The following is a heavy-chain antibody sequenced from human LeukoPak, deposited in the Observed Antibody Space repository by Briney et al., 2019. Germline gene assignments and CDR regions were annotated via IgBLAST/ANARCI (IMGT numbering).Heavy chain of an antibody. CDR2: IHHSGNT. Sequence: SETLSLTCAVSGASISSGGYSSIWVRQPPGKGLEWIGYIHHSGNTYYNPSLKSRVTMAVDRSKNHFSLTLSSVTAADTAVYYCASLDLSSSWYFDYWGQGTLVTVSS. CDR3: ASLDLSSSWYFDY. V-gene: IGHV4-30-2*01. D-gene: IGHD6-13*01. J-gene: IGHJ4*02. CDR1: GASISSGGYS.